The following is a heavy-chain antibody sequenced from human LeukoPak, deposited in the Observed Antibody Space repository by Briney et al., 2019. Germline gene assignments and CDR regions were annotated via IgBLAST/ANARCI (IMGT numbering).Heavy chain of an antibody. CDR3: AIWFGELFLDY. CDR2: INHSGST. J-gene: IGHJ4*02. D-gene: IGHD3-10*01. Sequence: SETLSLTCAVYGGSFSGYYWSWIRQPPGKGLDWIGEINHSGSTNYNPSLKSRVTISADTSKNQFSLKLSSVTAADTAVYYCAIWFGELFLDYWGQGALVTVSS. V-gene: IGHV4-34*01. CDR1: GGSFSGYY.